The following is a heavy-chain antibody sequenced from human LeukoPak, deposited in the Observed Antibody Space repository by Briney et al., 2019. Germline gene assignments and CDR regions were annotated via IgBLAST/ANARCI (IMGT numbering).Heavy chain of an antibody. CDR1: GFTFSSSA. V-gene: IGHV3-23*01. J-gene: IGHJ4*02. CDR2: ISNNGGYT. CDR3: AKQLGYCSDGSCYFPY. D-gene: IGHD2-15*01. Sequence: GVSLRHSRAASGFTFSSSAMSGVRQAPGKGLEWVSAISNNGGYTYYADSVQGRFTISRDNSKSTLCLQMNSLRAEDTAVYYCAKQLGYCSDGSCYFPYWGQGTLVTVSS.